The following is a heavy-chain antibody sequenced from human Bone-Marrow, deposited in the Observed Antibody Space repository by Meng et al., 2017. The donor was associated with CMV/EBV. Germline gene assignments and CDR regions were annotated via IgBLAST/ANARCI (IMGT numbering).Heavy chain of an antibody. CDR3: ARDRQYDFWSGYYIPPSYYYGMDV. CDR2: ISSSGSTI. V-gene: IGHV3-11*04. Sequence: GGSLRLSCAASGFTFSDYCMSWIRQAPGKGLEWVSYISSSGSTIYYADTVKGRFTIARDNAKNSLYLQMNSLRAKDTAVYYCARDRQYDFWSGYYIPPSYYYGMDVWGQGTTVTVSS. D-gene: IGHD3-3*01. J-gene: IGHJ6*02. CDR1: GFTFSDYC.